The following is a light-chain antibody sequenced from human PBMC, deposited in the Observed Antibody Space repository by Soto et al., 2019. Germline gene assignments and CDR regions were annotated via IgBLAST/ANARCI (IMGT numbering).Light chain of an antibody. J-gene: IGLJ2*01. V-gene: IGLV1-40*01. CDR3: QSYDSSLSNLVV. CDR2: DNN. Sequence: VLTQPPSVSGAPGQRVTISCTGSSSNTGADYDVHWYQHLPGSAPKLLIYDNNIRPSGVPDRFSGSKSGTSAALAITGLQAEDEGDYYCQSYDSSLSNLVVFGGGTKVTVL. CDR1: SSNTGADYD.